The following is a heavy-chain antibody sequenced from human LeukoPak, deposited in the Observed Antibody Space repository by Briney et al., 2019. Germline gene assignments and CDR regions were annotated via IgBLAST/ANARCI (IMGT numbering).Heavy chain of an antibody. Sequence: GGSLRLSCTASGFTFGDYAMSWFRQAPGKGLEWVGFIRSKAYGGTTEYAASVKGRFTISRDDSKSIAYLQMNSLKTEDTAVYYCTRDLPGGDYVLFRKHQPGDAFDIWGQGTMVTVSS. CDR2: IRSKAYGGTT. CDR3: TRDLPGGDYVLFRKHQPGDAFDI. V-gene: IGHV3-49*03. D-gene: IGHD4-17*01. J-gene: IGHJ3*02. CDR1: GFTFGDYA.